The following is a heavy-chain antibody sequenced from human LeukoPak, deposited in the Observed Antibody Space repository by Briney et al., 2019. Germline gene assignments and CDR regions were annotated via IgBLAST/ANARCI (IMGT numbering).Heavy chain of an antibody. J-gene: IGHJ4*02. D-gene: IGHD3-9*01. Sequence: SETLSLTCAVYGGSFSGYYWSWIRQPPGKGLEWIGEINHSGSTNYNPSLKSRVTISVDTSKNQFSLKLSSVTAADTAVYYCARGLGRWTLTGYYPLYFDYWGQGTLVTVSS. V-gene: IGHV4-34*01. CDR2: INHSGST. CDR1: GGSFSGYY. CDR3: ARGLGRWTLTGYYPLYFDY.